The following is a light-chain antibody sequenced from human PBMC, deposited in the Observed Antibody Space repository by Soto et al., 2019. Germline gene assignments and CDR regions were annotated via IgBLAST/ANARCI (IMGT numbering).Light chain of an antibody. V-gene: IGKV1-5*01. CDR1: QSISRW. J-gene: IGKJ1*01. CDR2: DAS. Sequence: DIQMTHSPATQSASVEDRVTITCRASQSISRWLAWYQQKPGKAPKLLIYDASSLESGVPSRFSGSGSGTEFTLTISSLQHDDFPTYYSHPYNRYWRFGQGSMVDVK. CDR3: HPYNRYWR.